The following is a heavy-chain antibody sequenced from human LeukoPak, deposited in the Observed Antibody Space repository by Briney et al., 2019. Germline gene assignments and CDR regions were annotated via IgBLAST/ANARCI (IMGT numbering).Heavy chain of an antibody. CDR3: ARSYYCDSSGRDY. D-gene: IGHD3-22*01. CDR1: GGTFSSYT. CDR2: IIPILGIA. V-gene: IGHV1-69*02. J-gene: IGHJ4*02. Sequence: SVKVSCKASGGTFSSYTISRVRQAPGQGLEWMGRIIPILGIANYAQKFQGRVTITADKSTSTAYMELSSLRSEDTAVYYCARSYYCDSSGRDYWGQGTLVTVSS.